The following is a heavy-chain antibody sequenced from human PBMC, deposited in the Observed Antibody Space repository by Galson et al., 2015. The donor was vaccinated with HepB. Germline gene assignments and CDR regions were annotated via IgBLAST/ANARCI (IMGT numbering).Heavy chain of an antibody. CDR2: IFWDDDK. J-gene: IGHJ5*02. CDR3: VQRGLAAVGGVWFDP. D-gene: IGHD6-25*01. V-gene: IGHV2-5*02. Sequence: PALVKPTQTLTLTCTLSGLSLSASGVGVGWIRQPPGKALEWLALIFWDDDKRYSPSLKSRLTITKDTSKNQVVLTMTNMDPVDTATYYCVQRGLAAVGGVWFDPWGQGTLVTVSS. CDR1: GLSLSASGVG.